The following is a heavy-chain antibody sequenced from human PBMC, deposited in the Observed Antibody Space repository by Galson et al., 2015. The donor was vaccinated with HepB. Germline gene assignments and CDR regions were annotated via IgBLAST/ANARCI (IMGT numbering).Heavy chain of an antibody. D-gene: IGHD3-3*01. CDR3: ARGIDYDFWSGYRLDAFDI. J-gene: IGHJ3*02. V-gene: IGHV1-46*01. CDR1: GYTFTSYY. CDR2: INPSGGST. Sequence: SVKVSCKASGYTFTSYYMHWVQQAPGQGLEWMGIINPSGGSTSYAQKFQGRVTMTRDTSTSTVYMELSSLRSEDTAVYYCARGIDYDFWSGYRLDAFDIWGQGTMVTVPS.